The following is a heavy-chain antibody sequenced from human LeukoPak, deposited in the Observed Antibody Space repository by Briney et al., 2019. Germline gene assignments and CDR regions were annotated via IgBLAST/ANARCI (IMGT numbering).Heavy chain of an antibody. CDR2: IYTSGCT. CDR1: GGSISSGSYY. CDR3: ARGVNYCSTTSCFTFDP. J-gene: IGHJ5*02. Sequence: SETLSLTCTVSGGSISSGSYYWSWIRQPAGKGLEWIGRIYTSGCTNYNPSLKSRVTISVDTSKNQFSLKLSSVTAADTAVYYCARGVNYCSTTSCFTFDPWGQGTLVTVSS. D-gene: IGHD2-2*01. V-gene: IGHV4-61*02.